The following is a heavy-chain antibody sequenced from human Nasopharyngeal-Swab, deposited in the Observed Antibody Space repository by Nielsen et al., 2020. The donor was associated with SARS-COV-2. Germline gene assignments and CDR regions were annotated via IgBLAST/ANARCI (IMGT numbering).Heavy chain of an antibody. CDR3: ARGVVAAYFDS. D-gene: IGHD6-19*01. CDR1: GYTFTSYG. J-gene: IGHJ4*02. CDR2: ISAYNGNT. V-gene: IGHV1-18*01. Sequence: ASVKVSCKASGYTFTSYGISWVRQAPGQGLEWMGWISAYNGNTNYAQKFQGRVTLTTDTSTSTAYVELRSLRFDDTAVYYCARGVVAAYFDSWGQGSLVTVSS.